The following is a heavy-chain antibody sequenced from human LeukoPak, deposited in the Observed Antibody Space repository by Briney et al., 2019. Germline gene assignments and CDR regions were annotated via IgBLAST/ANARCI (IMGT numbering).Heavy chain of an antibody. D-gene: IGHD2-2*01. CDR3: AKDPQGYQLLSIYPYC. V-gene: IGHV3-30*18. CDR2: ITYDGSNK. Sequence: GGSLRLSYAASVFTFSSYGMHWVRQAPGKGLGWVAAITYDGSNKYYADSVKGRVTISRDNSKNTLYLQMNSLRAEDTAVYYCAKDPQGYQLLSIYPYCWDQRTLVTVS. CDR1: VFTFSSYG. J-gene: IGHJ4*02.